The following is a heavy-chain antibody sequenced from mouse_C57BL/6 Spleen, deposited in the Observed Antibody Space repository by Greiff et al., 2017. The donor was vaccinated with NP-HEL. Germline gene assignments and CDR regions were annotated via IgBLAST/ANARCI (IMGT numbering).Heavy chain of an antibody. Sequence: VKLVESGAELVRPGASVTLSCKASGYTFTDYEMHWVKQTPVHGLEWIGAIDPETGGTAYNQKFKGKAILTADKSSSTAYMELRSLTSEDSAVYYGTREEGKTAPFDYWGQGTTLTVSS. V-gene: IGHV1-15*01. D-gene: IGHD3-2*01. CDR1: GYTFTDYE. CDR3: TREEGKTAPFDY. CDR2: IDPETGGT. J-gene: IGHJ2*01.